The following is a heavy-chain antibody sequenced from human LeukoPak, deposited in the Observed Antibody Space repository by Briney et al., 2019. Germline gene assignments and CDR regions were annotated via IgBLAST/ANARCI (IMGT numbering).Heavy chain of an antibody. CDR1: GFTFSNYA. V-gene: IGHV3-64*01. Sequence: GGSLRLSCAASGFTFSNYAMHWVRQAPGKGLEYVSAISTNGDSTYYANSVKGRFTISRDNSKNTLYLEMGSLRAEDMAVYYCARGILTGYYGFTYWGQGTLVTVSS. CDR3: ARGILTGYYGFTY. CDR2: ISTNGDST. D-gene: IGHD3-9*01. J-gene: IGHJ4*02.